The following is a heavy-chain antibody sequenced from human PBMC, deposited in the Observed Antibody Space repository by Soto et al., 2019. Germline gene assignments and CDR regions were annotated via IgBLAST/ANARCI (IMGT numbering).Heavy chain of an antibody. V-gene: IGHV3-30*18. CDR2: ISYDGSNK. CDR1: GFTFSSYG. D-gene: IGHD2-15*01. CDR3: AKDVVVVATTGLGDYYYYYGMDV. J-gene: IGHJ6*02. Sequence: QVQLVESGGGVVQPGRSLRLSCAASGFTFSSYGMHWVRQAPGKGLEWVAVISYDGSNKYYADSVKGRFTISRDNSNNTLYLQMNSLRAEDTAVYYCAKDVVVVATTGLGDYYYYYGMDVWGQGTTVTVSS.